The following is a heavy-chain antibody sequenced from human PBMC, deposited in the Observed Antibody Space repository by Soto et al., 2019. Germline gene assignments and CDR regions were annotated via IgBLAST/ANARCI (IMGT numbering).Heavy chain of an antibody. Sequence: SVKVSWKASRCTSSSYAISWGRQAPGQGREWMGGIIPIFGTANYAQKFQGRVTITADKSTSTAYMELSSLRSEDTAVHYCARENYAFWSGYKYHYGMDVWGQGTTVSVSS. CDR1: RCTSSSYA. D-gene: IGHD3-3*01. V-gene: IGHV1-69*06. CDR3: ARENYAFWSGYKYHYGMDV. CDR2: IIPIFGTA. J-gene: IGHJ6*02.